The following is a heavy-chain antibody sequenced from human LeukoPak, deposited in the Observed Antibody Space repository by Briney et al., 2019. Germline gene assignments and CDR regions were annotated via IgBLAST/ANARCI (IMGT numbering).Heavy chain of an antibody. J-gene: IGHJ4*02. Sequence: YPGGSLRLSCAASGFTFSSYAMSWVRQAPGKGLEWVSAISVSGGSTYYADSVKGRFTISRDNSKNTLYLQMNSLRAEDTAVYYCVKDAAGSLVRGVMNYWGQGTLVTVSS. V-gene: IGHV3-23*01. CDR2: ISVSGGST. CDR1: GFTFSSYA. D-gene: IGHD3-10*01. CDR3: VKDAAGSLVRGVMNY.